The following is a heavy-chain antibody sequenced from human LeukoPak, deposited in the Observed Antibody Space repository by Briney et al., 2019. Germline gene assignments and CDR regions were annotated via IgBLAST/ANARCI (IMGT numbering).Heavy chain of an antibody. J-gene: IGHJ4*02. Sequence: GGSLRLSCAASTFTFSSYAMSWVRQAPGKGLEWVSAISAGADSTYYADSVKGRFTISRDNSKNTLYLQMNSLRAEDTAVYYCAKGNDFWSGYYRDYWGQGTLVTVSS. CDR3: AKGNDFWSGYYRDY. CDR2: ISAGADST. D-gene: IGHD3-3*01. V-gene: IGHV3-23*01. CDR1: TFTFSSYA.